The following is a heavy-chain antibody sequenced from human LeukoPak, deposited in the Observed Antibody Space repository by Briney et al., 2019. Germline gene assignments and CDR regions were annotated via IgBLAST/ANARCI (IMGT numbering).Heavy chain of an antibody. CDR1: GGSISSYY. CDR3: ARGYWGAHYFDY. J-gene: IGHJ4*02. V-gene: IGHV4-59*08. CDR2: IYYSGST. D-gene: IGHD2-21*01. Sequence: SETLSLTCAVSGGSISSYYWSWIRQPPGKGLEWIGYIYYSGSTNYNPSLKSRVTISVDTSKNQFSLKLSSVTAADTAVYYCARGYWGAHYFDYWGQGTLVTVSS.